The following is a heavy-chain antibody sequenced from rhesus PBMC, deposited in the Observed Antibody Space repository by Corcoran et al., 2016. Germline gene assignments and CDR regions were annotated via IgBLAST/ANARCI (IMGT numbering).Heavy chain of an antibody. J-gene: IGHJ4*01. CDR2: FGGSSGRP. CDR3: AIDQSSWSYDY. Sequence: QVQLQESGPGLVKPSETLSLTCAVSGYSISSGYGWSWIRQPPGKGLEWIGKFGGSSGRPNYSPYHTSRVSISKDTSKNQFSLKLSAVTAAATAVDYCAIDQSSWSYDYWGQGVLVTVSS. CDR1: GYSISSGYG. D-gene: IGHD6-13*01. V-gene: IGHV4-127*01.